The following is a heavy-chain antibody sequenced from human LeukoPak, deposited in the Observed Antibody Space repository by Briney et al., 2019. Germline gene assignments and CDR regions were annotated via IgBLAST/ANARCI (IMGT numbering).Heavy chain of an antibody. J-gene: IGHJ3*01. CDR3: GMSGDRVPLQDDVFDV. CDR1: GYSFTSYC. Sequence: GEPLRISCKVSGYSFTSYCIGWVRQMPGKGLEWMGIIYPGDSGPTYSPSFQGQVTISVDKSINTAYLQWSSLQASDTAMYYCGMSGDRVPLQDDVFDVWGQGTMVTVST. CDR2: IYPGDSGP. D-gene: IGHD1-26*01. V-gene: IGHV5-51*01.